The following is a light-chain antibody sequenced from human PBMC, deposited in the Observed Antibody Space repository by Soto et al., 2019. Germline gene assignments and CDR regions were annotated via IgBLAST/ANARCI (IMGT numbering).Light chain of an antibody. CDR1: QGISSY. V-gene: IGKV1-8*01. CDR3: QPYYSYPRT. Sequence: AIRMTQSPSSFSASTGDRFTITCMASQGISSYLAWYQQKPGKAPKLLIYAAYTLQSGVTSRFSGSGSGTDFTLTISCLQSEDFATYYCQPYYSYPRTFGQGTKVDIK. CDR2: AAY. J-gene: IGKJ1*01.